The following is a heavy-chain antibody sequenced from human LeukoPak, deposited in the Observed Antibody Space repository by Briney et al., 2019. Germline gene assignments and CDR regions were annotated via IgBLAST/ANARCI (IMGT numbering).Heavy chain of an antibody. D-gene: IGHD2-15*01. CDR2: ISGSGGST. CDR3: AKQLYCSGGSCYGMDV. V-gene: IGHV3-23*01. J-gene: IGHJ6*02. Sequence: GGSLRLSCAASGFIFSSYAMSWVRQAPGKELEWVSGISGSGGSTYYADAVKGRFSISRDNSKSTLYLQMNSLRAEDTAVYYCAKQLYCSGGSCYGMDVWGQGTTVTVSS. CDR1: GFIFSSYA.